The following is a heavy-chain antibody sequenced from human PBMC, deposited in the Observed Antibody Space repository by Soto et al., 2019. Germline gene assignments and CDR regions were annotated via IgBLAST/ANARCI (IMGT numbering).Heavy chain of an antibody. CDR3: AKDLRLGELSLYGIGY. CDR1: GFTFSSYA. V-gene: IGHV3-23*01. J-gene: IGHJ4*02. D-gene: IGHD3-16*02. CDR2: ISGNGGST. Sequence: GGSLRLSCAASGFTFSSYAMSWVRQAPGKGLEGVSGISGNGGSTYYADSVKGRFTISRDNSKNTLYLQINSLTAEDTAVFYCAKDLRLGELSLYGIGYWGQGTLVTVSS.